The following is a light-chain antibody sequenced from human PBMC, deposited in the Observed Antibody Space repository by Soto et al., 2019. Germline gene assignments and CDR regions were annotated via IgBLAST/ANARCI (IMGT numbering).Light chain of an antibody. CDR1: QSVSSSY. V-gene: IGKV3-20*01. CDR3: QQYGSSPPLT. J-gene: IGKJ4*01. Sequence: EIVLTQSPGTLSLSPGERATLSYRASQSVSSSYLAWYQQKPGQAPRLLIYGASSRATGIPDRFSGSGSGTDFTLTISRLEPEDCAVYYCQQYGSSPPLTFGGGTKVEIK. CDR2: GAS.